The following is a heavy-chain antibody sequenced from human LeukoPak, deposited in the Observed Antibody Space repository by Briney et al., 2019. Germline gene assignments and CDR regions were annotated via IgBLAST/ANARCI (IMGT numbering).Heavy chain of an antibody. Sequence: GGSLRLSCAASGFTFDHYAMHWVRQAPGKGLEWVSGISWNSGSIGYADSVKGRVTISRDNAKNSLYLQMNSLRAEDTALYYCAKDDYWGQGTLVTVSS. V-gene: IGHV3-9*01. J-gene: IGHJ4*02. CDR3: AKDDY. CDR1: GFTFDHYA. CDR2: ISWNSGSI.